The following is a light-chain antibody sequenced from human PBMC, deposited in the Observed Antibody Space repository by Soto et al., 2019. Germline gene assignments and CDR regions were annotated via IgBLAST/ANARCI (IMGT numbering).Light chain of an antibody. J-gene: IGKJ4*01. CDR1: QSVTSSY. V-gene: IGKV3-20*01. Sequence: EIVLTQSPGTLSLSPGERATLSCRASQSVTSSYLAWYQQKPGQAPRLLIYAASSRATGIPDRFSGSGSGTDFTLTISRLEPEDFAVYYGQQYGYSPTFGGGTKVESK. CDR3: QQYGYSPT. CDR2: AAS.